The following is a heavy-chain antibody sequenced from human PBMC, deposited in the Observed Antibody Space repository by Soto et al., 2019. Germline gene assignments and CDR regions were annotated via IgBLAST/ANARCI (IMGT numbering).Heavy chain of an antibody. CDR3: ARDNLYYYYCYGMDV. J-gene: IGHJ6*02. V-gene: IGHV3-7*03. CDR1: GFTFGSYW. Sequence: GGSLRLSCAASGFTFGSYWMSWVRQAPGKGLEWVANIKQDGSEKYYVDSVKGRFTISRDNAKNSLYLQMNSLRAEDTAVYYCARDNLYYYYCYGMDVWGQGTTVTVSS. CDR2: IKQDGSEK.